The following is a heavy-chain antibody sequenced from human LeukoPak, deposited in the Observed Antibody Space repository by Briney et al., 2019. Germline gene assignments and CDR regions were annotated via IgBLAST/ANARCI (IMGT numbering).Heavy chain of an antibody. Sequence: GGSLRLSCAASGFTFSDYYMSWVRQAPGKGLEWVSAISGSGGSTHYADSVKGRFTISRDNPKSTLYLQMNSLRAEDTAVYFCAKVRYYYDSSGYDYWGQGTLVTVSS. CDR1: GFTFSDYY. CDR2: ISGSGGST. V-gene: IGHV3-23*01. D-gene: IGHD3-22*01. CDR3: AKVRYYYDSSGYDY. J-gene: IGHJ4*02.